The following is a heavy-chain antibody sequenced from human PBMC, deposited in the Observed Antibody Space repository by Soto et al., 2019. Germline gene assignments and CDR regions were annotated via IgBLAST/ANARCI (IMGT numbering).Heavy chain of an antibody. Sequence: GESLKISCAASGFTFSSYGMHWVRQAPGKGLEWVAVIWYDGSNKYYADSVKGRFTISRDNSKNTLYLQMNSLRAEDTAVYYCARPAGIAARYTEFDYWGQGTLVTVSS. CDR2: IWYDGSNK. V-gene: IGHV3-33*01. J-gene: IGHJ4*02. D-gene: IGHD6-6*01. CDR3: ARPAGIAARYTEFDY. CDR1: GFTFSSYG.